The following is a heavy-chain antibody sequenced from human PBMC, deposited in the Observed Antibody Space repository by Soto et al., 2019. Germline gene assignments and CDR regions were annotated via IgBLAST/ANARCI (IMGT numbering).Heavy chain of an antibody. J-gene: IGHJ6*02. D-gene: IGHD2-2*01. CDR2: IIPILGIA. CDR1: GGTFSSYT. V-gene: IGHV1-69*02. Sequence: QVQLVQSGAEVKKPGSSVKVSCKASGGTFSSYTISWVRQAPGQGLEWMGRIIPILGIANYAQKFQGRVTITADKSTSTAYMELSSLRSEATAVYYCARGVVPAAYGMDVWGQGTTVTVSS. CDR3: ARGVVPAAYGMDV.